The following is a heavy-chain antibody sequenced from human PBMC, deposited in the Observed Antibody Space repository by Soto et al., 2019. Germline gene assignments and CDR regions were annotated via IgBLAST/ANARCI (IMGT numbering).Heavy chain of an antibody. CDR3: ARHAVNVATFYFDY. D-gene: IGHD5-12*01. Sequence: QLQLQESGPGLVKPSETLSLTCTVSGGSISSSSYYWGWIRQPPGKGLEWIGSIYYSGSTYYNPSLKSRVTISVDTSKKQFSLKLSSVTAADTAVYYCARHAVNVATFYFDYWGQGTLVTVSS. CDR2: IYYSGST. J-gene: IGHJ4*02. V-gene: IGHV4-39*01. CDR1: GGSISSSSYY.